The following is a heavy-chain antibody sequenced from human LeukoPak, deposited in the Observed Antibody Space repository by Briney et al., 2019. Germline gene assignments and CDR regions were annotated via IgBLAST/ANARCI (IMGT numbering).Heavy chain of an antibody. CDR1: GGSLSSDY. Sequence: SETLSLTCTVSGGSLSSDYWSWIRQPAGKGLEWVGLIYTSGRTNYNPSLKSRLTMSVDTSKSQFSLKLNSVTAADTAVYYCAKDQYAKSVVVPAAMGYWGQGTLVTVSS. D-gene: IGHD2-2*01. J-gene: IGHJ4*02. V-gene: IGHV4-4*07. CDR2: IYTSGRT. CDR3: AKDQYAKSVVVPAAMGY.